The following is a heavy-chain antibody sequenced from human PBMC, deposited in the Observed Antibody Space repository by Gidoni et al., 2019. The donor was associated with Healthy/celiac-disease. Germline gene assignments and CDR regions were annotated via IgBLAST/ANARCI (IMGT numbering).Heavy chain of an antibody. J-gene: IGHJ6*03. Sequence: QVQLVQSGAEVKKPGSSVKVSCKASGGTFSSYAISWVRQAPGQGLEWMGGIIPIFGTANYAQKFQGRVTITADKSTSTAYMELSSLRSEDTAVYYCAGGEAVAFDYYYYYMDVWGKGTTVTVSS. V-gene: IGHV1-69*06. CDR3: AGGEAVAFDYYYYYMDV. CDR1: GGTFSSYA. D-gene: IGHD6-19*01. CDR2: IIPIFGTA.